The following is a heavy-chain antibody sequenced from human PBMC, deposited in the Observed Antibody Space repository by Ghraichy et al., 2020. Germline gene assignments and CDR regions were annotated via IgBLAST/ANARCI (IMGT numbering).Heavy chain of an antibody. J-gene: IGHJ4*02. CDR1: GGSISGYNYY. D-gene: IGHD4-17*01. CDR3: ARRPRMSPVTTKD. CDR2: IYYRGTT. Sequence: QTLSLTCTVSGGSISGYNYYWAWVRQPPGKGLEWIGAIYYRGTTYYAPSLQSRVTMSVDTSKNQFFLSLTSVTAADTAVYFCARRPRMSPVTTKDWGQGTLVTVSA. V-gene: IGHV4-39*01.